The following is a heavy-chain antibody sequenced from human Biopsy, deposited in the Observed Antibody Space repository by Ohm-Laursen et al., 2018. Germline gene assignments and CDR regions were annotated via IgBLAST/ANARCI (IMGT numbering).Heavy chain of an antibody. CDR2: ISWNSGSV. V-gene: IGHV3-9*01. J-gene: IGHJ4*02. D-gene: IGHD4-11*01. CDR3: ARDSTINTVTTADY. CDR1: GFSFDDFA. Sequence: SLRLSCAASGFSFDDFAMHWVRQSPGKGLEWVAGISWNSGSVVYADSVKGRFTISRDNAKNSLYLQMHSLRAEDTAIYYCARDSTINTVTTADYWGQGTLVTVSS.